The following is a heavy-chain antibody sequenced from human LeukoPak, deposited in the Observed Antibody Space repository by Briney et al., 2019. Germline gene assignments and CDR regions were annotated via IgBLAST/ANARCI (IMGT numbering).Heavy chain of an antibody. CDR1: GFTFSSYG. V-gene: IGHV3-30*18. J-gene: IGHJ6*02. CDR3: AKILGGSSWYRAWVGYYYGMDV. CDR2: ISYDGSNK. Sequence: GRSLRLSCAASGFTFSSYGMHWVRQAPGKGLEWVAVISYDGSNKYYADSVKGRFTISRDNSKNTLYLQMNSLRAEDTAVYYCAKILGGSSWYRAWVGYYYGMDVWGQGTMVTVSS. D-gene: IGHD6-13*01.